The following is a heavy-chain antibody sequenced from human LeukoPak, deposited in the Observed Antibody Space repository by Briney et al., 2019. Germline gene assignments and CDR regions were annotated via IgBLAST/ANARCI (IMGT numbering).Heavy chain of an antibody. J-gene: IGHJ4*02. Sequence: ASVNVSCKAYGYTFISYEINWVRQATGQVLEWMGWMNPNSGNTGYAQKFQDRVTMTRNPSISTTYMELSSLRSEDTAVYYCAVGKRSESYPPGYWGQGTLVTVSS. CDR1: GYTFISYE. CDR3: AVGKRSESYPPGY. V-gene: IGHV1-8*01. CDR2: MNPNSGNT. D-gene: IGHD3-10*01.